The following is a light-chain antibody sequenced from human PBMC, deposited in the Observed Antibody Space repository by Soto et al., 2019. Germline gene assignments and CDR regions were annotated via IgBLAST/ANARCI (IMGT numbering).Light chain of an antibody. Sequence: QSALTQPASVSGSPGQSITISCTGASSDVGSFNLVSWYQQHPGKAPKLIIYEGNKRPSGVSNRFSGSKSGNTASLTISGLKAEDEADYYCCSYAGSSTWVFGGGTQLTVL. CDR1: SSDVGSFNL. V-gene: IGLV2-23*01. CDR3: CSYAGSSTWV. J-gene: IGLJ3*02. CDR2: EGN.